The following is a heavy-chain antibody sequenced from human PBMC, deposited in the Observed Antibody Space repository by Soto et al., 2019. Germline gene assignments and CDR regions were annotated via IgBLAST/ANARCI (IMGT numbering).Heavy chain of an antibody. V-gene: IGHV3-30-3*01. D-gene: IGHD3-3*01. J-gene: IGHJ6*02. CDR1: GFTFSSYA. CDR3: ARGPPYYDFCIRCPNYYYYGMDV. CDR2: ISYDGSNK. Sequence: GGSLRLSCAASGFTFSSYAMHWVRQAPGKGLEWVAVISYDGSNKYYADSVKGRFTISRDNSKNTLYLQMNSLRAEDTAVYYCARGPPYYDFCIRCPNYYYYGMDVWGQGTTVTVSS.